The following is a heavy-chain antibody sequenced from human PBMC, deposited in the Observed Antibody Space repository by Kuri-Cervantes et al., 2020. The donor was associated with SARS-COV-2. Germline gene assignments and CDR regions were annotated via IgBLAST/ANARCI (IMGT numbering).Heavy chain of an antibody. D-gene: IGHD2-8*01. V-gene: IGHV1-2*04. CDR2: INPNSGGT. J-gene: IGHJ4*02. CDR1: GYTFTGYS. Sequence: ASVKVSCKASGYTFTGYSMHWVRQAPGQGLEWMWWINPNSGGTNYAQKFQGWVTMTRDTSISTVYMELSRLRSDDTAIYYCARGQAARGLMVMFRWRGAGPLDFWGQGTLVTVSS. CDR3: ARGQAARGLMVMFRWRGAGPLDF.